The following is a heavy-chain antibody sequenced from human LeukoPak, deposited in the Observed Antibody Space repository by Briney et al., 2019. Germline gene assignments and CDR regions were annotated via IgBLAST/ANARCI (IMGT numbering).Heavy chain of an antibody. V-gene: IGHV3-23*01. CDR2: ISGSGGST. CDR3: AKGPWGYDFWSELYYFDY. D-gene: IGHD3-3*01. CDR1: GFTFSSYA. Sequence: GGSLRLSCAASGFTFSSYAMSWVRQAPGKGLEWVSAISGSGGSTYYADSVKGRFTISRDNSKNTLYLQMNSLRAEDTAVYYCAKGPWGYDFWSELYYFDYWGQGTLVTVSS. J-gene: IGHJ4*02.